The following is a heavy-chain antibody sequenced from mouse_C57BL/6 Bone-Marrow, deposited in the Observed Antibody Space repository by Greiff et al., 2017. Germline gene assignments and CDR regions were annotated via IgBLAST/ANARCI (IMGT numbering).Heavy chain of an antibody. D-gene: IGHD1-1*01. J-gene: IGHJ4*01. Sequence: LQQSGAELVRPGASVKMSCKASGYTFTSYNMHWVKQTPRQGLEWIGAIYPGNGDTSYNQKFKGKDTLTVDKSSSTAYMQLSSLTSEDSAVSFCARGGLYYYGSSYASYYAMDYWGQGTSVTVSS. CDR1: GYTFTSYN. CDR2: IYPGNGDT. V-gene: IGHV1-12*01. CDR3: ARGGLYYYGSSYASYYAMDY.